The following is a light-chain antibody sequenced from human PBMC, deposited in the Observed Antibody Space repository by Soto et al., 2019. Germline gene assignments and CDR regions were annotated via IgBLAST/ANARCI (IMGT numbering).Light chain of an antibody. CDR1: QSVSSSY. Sequence: EIVLTQSQGTLSLSPGEIATLSCGASQSVSSSYLAWYQQKPGQAPRLLICGASSRATGIPDRFSGSGSGTDFTLTISRLEPEDFAVYYCQQYGSSSITFGQGTRLEIK. CDR2: GAS. J-gene: IGKJ5*01. V-gene: IGKV3-20*01. CDR3: QQYGSSSIT.